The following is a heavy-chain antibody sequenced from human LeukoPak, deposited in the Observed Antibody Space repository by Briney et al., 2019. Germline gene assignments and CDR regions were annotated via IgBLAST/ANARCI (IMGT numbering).Heavy chain of an antibody. CDR1: GFTFSSYS. CDR2: ISSSSSYI. J-gene: IGHJ4*02. D-gene: IGHD6-19*01. CDR3: ARGDQAVAGSAY. V-gene: IGHV3-21*01. Sequence: GGSLRLSCAASGFTFSSYSMNWVRQAPGKGLEWVSSISSSSSYIYYADSVKGRFTISRDNAKNSLYLQMNSLRAEDTAVYYCARGDQAVAGSAYWGQGTLVTVSS.